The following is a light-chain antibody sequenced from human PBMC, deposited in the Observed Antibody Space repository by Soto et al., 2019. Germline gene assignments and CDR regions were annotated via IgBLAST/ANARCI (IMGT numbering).Light chain of an antibody. J-gene: IGKJ1*01. V-gene: IGKV3-15*01. CDR2: GAS. CDR3: QQYDKWPRT. Sequence: EIVFTQSPSTLSAFPGDRVTLSCRASQALNTRLAWYQHKPGQAPRLLIYGASTRATGVPARFSGSGSGTEFTLTISNLQSEDFAVYHCQQYDKWPRTFGQGTKVDIK. CDR1: QALNTR.